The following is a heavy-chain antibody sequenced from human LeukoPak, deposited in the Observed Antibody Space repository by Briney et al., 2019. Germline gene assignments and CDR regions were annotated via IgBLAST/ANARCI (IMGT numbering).Heavy chain of an antibody. Sequence: PGGSLTRSCAGSGFNFSSYAMGWVRQAPGNGLEWVSGISGSGGSTNYADSAKGWFTISRYNSKKTVYLQMNSLREEDTAVYYCAKGVRIYDILTRYYSPDWWGQGTLVTVSS. J-gene: IGHJ4*02. CDR1: GFNFSSYA. CDR3: AKGVRIYDILTRYYSPDW. V-gene: IGHV3-23*01. CDR2: ISGSGGST. D-gene: IGHD3-9*01.